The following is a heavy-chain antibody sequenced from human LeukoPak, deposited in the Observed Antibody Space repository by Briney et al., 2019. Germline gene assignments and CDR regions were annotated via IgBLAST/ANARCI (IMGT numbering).Heavy chain of an antibody. CDR1: GGSISSGSYY. CDR3: ARIERGWELLN. Sequence: PSQTLSLTCTVSGGSISSGSYYWSWIRQPAGKGLEWIGRIYTSGSTNYNPSLKSRVTMSVDTSKNQFSLKLSSVTAADTAVYYCARIERGWELLNWGQGTLVTVSS. J-gene: IGHJ4*02. V-gene: IGHV4-61*02. D-gene: IGHD1-26*01. CDR2: IYTSGST.